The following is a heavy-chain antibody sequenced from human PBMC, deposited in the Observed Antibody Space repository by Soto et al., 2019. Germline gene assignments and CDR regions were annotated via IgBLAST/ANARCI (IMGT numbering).Heavy chain of an antibody. CDR3: SIGSWSAETFDV. CDR1: GGTFSTYT. CDR2: IIPMLTVT. D-gene: IGHD2-2*01. J-gene: IGHJ3*01. Sequence: QVHLEQSGAEVKKPGSSVKVSCKAAGGTFSTYTLIWVRQAPGQGLEWMGRIIPMLTVTNSAQKFQGRVTVNADKSTSTAFMELTSLTSDDTAVYYCSIGSWSAETFDVWGQGTMVTVSS. V-gene: IGHV1-69*02.